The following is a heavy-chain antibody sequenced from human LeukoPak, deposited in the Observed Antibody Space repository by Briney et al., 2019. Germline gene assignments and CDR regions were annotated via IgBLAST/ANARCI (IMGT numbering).Heavy chain of an antibody. V-gene: IGHV3-30*03. D-gene: IGHD2-15*01. CDR1: GFTFSSYG. CDR3: AREACSGSCHSDYFDY. CDR2: ISNDGRSI. Sequence: PGGSLRLSCAASGFTFSSYGMHWVRQAPANGLEWVAVISNDGRSIYYADSVKGRFTISRDNSKNTLYLQVNSRRAEDTAVYSCAREACSGSCHSDYFDYWGLGTLVTVSS. J-gene: IGHJ4*02.